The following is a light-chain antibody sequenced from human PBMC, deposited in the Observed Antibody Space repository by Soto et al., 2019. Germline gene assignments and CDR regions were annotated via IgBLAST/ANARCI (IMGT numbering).Light chain of an antibody. CDR1: QSVSSN. CDR3: QQHNNWPPIT. CDR2: GAS. J-gene: IGKJ5*01. Sequence: EIVMTQSPATLSVSPGERATLSRRASQSVSSNLAWYQQKPGQAPRLLIYGASTRATGIPARFSGSGSGTEFTLTISSLQPEDFAVYYCQQHNNWPPITFGQGTRLEI. V-gene: IGKV3-15*01.